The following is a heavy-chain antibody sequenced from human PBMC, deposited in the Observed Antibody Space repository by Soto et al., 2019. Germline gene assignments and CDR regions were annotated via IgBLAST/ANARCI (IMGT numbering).Heavy chain of an antibody. J-gene: IGHJ6*03. D-gene: IGHD6-19*01. CDR2: ISSSSSTI. V-gene: IGHV3-48*01. Sequence: GGSLRLSCAASGFTFSSYSMNWVRQAPGKGLEWVSYISSSSSTIYYADSVKGRFTISRDNAKNSLYLQMNSLRAEDTAVYYCAREGAEAVAMYYYYMDVWGKGTTVTVSS. CDR1: GFTFSSYS. CDR3: AREGAEAVAMYYYYMDV.